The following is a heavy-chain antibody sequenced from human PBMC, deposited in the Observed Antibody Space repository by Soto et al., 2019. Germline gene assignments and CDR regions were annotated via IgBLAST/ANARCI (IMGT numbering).Heavy chain of an antibody. CDR2: IYYSGST. J-gene: IGHJ5*02. D-gene: IGHD2-15*01. V-gene: IGHV4-59*01. CDR1: GGSISSYY. CDR3: ARDRVYCSGGSCYSEGWFDP. Sequence: SDTLYLTCTVSGGSISSYYWSWIRQPPGKGLEWIGYIYYSGSTNYNPSLKSRVTISVDTSKNQFSLKLSSVTAADTAVYYCARDRVYCSGGSCYSEGWFDPWGQGTLVTVSS.